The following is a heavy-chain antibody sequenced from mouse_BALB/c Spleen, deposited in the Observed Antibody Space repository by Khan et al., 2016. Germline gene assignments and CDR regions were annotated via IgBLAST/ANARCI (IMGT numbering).Heavy chain of an antibody. D-gene: IGHD1-1*01. Sequence: QIQLVQSGPELKKPGKTVKISCKASGYTFTNYGMNWVKQAPGKGLKWMGWINTYSGESTYADEFKGRFAFSLETSANTASLQSNNLKNEDTATYFCARYLYYSGSSRYFDVWGAGTTVTVSS. CDR1: GYTFTNYG. J-gene: IGHJ1*01. CDR3: ARYLYYSGSSRYFDV. CDR2: INTYSGES. V-gene: IGHV9-3-1*01.